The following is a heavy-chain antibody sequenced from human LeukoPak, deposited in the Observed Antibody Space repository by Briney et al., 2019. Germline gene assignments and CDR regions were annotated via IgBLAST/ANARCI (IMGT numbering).Heavy chain of an antibody. CDR1: GYTFTGYY. V-gene: IGHV1-2*06. CDR3: ARLTAMATFHY. Sequence: ASVTVSCKASGYTFTGYYMHWVRQPPGQGIDLMGRINPNSGGTNYAQKFQDHVTMTGDTSISTADVELSRLKSDDTAVYYCARLTAMATFHYRGQRTLVTVSS. CDR2: INPNSGGT. J-gene: IGHJ4*02. D-gene: IGHD5-18*01.